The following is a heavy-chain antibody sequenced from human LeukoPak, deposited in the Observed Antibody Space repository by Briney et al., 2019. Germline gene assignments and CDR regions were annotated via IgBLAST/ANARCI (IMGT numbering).Heavy chain of an antibody. CDR3: ARDRNVLRYFDDVFDI. CDR2: INWNGGST. V-gene: IGHV3-20*01. J-gene: IGHJ3*02. CDR1: GFIFNDYG. D-gene: IGHD3-9*01. Sequence: GGSLRLSCAASGFIFNDYGMSWVRQVPGKGLEWVSGINWNGGSTGYEDSVKGRFTISRDNAKNSLYLQMNSLRAEDTALYHCARDRNVLRYFDDVFDIWGQGTMVTVSS.